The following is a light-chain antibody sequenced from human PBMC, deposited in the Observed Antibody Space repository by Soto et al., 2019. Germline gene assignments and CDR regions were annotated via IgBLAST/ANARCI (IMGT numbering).Light chain of an antibody. CDR1: SSDVGGYNY. CDR2: EVS. J-gene: IGLJ1*01. CDR3: SSYTSSSTKL. Sequence: QSALTQPASVSGSPGQSITTSCTGTSSDVGGYNYVSWYQQHPGKAPKLMIYEVSNRPSGVSNRFSGSKSGNTASLTISGLQAEDEADYYCSSYTSSSTKLFGTGTKVTVL. V-gene: IGLV2-14*01.